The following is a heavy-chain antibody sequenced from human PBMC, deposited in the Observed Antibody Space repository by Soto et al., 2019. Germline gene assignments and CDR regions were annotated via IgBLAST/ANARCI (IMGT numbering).Heavy chain of an antibody. CDR1: GGSINSDAFY. CDR3: ERHLSGDYPNANWFDP. V-gene: IGHV4-31*03. CDR2: MSYSGTT. Sequence: PSETLSLTCTVSGGSINSDAFYWNWIRHHPGRGLEWIGYMSYSGTTFYNPSLRSRVTFSLDTSKNQFSLKMTSVTAADTAVYYCERHLSGDYPNANWFDPWGQGTLVTVS. J-gene: IGHJ5*02. D-gene: IGHD4-17*01.